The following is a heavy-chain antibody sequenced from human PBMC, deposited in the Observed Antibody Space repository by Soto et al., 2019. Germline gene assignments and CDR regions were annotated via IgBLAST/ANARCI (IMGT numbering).Heavy chain of an antibody. Sequence: SETLSLTCTVSGDSIGKSKYYWGWIHQPPGKGLEWIGSVFYNGNTYHNPSLKSRVTMSVDTSKNQFSLRLSSVTATDTAVYYCARVDCSSRSWCVLDVWGKGTTVTVSS. CDR2: VFYNGNT. J-gene: IGHJ6*04. D-gene: IGHD2-2*01. V-gene: IGHV4-39*01. CDR1: GDSIGKSKYY. CDR3: ARVDCSSRSWCVLDV.